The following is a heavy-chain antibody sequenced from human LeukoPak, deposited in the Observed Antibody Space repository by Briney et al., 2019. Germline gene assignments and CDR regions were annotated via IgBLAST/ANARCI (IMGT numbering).Heavy chain of an antibody. V-gene: IGHV4-34*01. J-gene: IGHJ4*02. CDR1: GGSFSGYY. CDR3: ASGVAARAFDY. Sequence: SETLSLTCAVYGGSFSGYYWSWIRQPPGKGLEWIGEINHSGSTNYNPSLKSRVTISVDTSKNQFSLKLSSVTAADTAVYYCASGVAARAFDYWGQGTLVTVSS. CDR2: INHSGST. D-gene: IGHD6-6*01.